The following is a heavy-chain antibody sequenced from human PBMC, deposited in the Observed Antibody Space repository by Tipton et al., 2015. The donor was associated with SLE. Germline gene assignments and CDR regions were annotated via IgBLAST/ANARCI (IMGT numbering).Heavy chain of an antibody. V-gene: IGHV4-61*08. Sequence: TLSLTCTVSGGSISSGGYYWSWIRQHPGKGLEWIGYIYYSGSTNYNPSLKSRVTISVDTSKNQFSLKLSSVTAADTAVYYCAREGGYGDYNDYWGQGTLVTVSS. CDR2: IYYSGST. D-gene: IGHD4-17*01. CDR3: AREGGYGDYNDY. J-gene: IGHJ4*02. CDR1: GGSISSGGYY.